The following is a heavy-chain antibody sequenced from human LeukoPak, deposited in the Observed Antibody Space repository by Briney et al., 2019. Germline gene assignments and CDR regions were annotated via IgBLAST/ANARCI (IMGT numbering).Heavy chain of an antibody. J-gene: IGHJ6*02. CDR1: GGSISSGGYY. Sequence: SETLSLTCTVSGGSISSGGYYWSWIRQPPGKGLEWIGYIYHSGSTYYNPSLKSRVTISVDTSKNQFSLKLSSVTAADTAVYYCARGLRRKEVDYYYGMDVWGQGTTVTVSS. V-gene: IGHV4-30-2*01. CDR3: ARGLRRKEVDYYYGMDV. D-gene: IGHD5-12*01. CDR2: IYHSGST.